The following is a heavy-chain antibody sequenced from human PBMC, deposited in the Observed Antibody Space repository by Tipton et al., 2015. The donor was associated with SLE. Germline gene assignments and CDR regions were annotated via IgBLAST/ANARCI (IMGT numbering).Heavy chain of an antibody. V-gene: IGHV4-59*11. Sequence: TLSLTCTVSGDSFSNHFWSWIRQPPGKGLKWIGYMYRSGTTKYNPSLKSRVTISVDTSKSQFSLKLTSATAADTAVYYCARAGGGDSNWFDPWGQGTLVTVSS. D-gene: IGHD2-21*01. CDR1: GDSFSNHF. CDR2: MYRSGTT. J-gene: IGHJ5*02. CDR3: ARAGGGDSNWFDP.